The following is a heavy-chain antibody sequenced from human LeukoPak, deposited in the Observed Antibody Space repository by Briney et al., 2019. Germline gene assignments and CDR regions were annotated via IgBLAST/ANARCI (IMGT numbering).Heavy chain of an antibody. CDR3: ARAGGWLLFIDY. CDR1: GFTFSSYA. Sequence: GGSLRLSCAASGFTFSSYAMHWVRQAPGKGLEWVAVISYDGSNKYYADSVKGRFTISRDNSKNTLYLQMNSLRAEDTAVYYCARAGGWLLFIDYWGQGTLVTVSS. CDR2: ISYDGSNK. J-gene: IGHJ4*02. V-gene: IGHV3-30*04. D-gene: IGHD2-21*02.